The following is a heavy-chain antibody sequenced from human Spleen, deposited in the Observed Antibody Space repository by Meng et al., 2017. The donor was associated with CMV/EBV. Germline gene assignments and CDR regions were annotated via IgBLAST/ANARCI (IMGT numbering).Heavy chain of an antibody. CDR2: INPNSGDT. CDR3: AREAWDRTGTGENYYYYGMEV. Sequence: ASVKVSCKASGYTFTGYYMHWVRQAPGQGLEWMEWINPNSGDTKYTQKFQGRVTMTRDTSISTAYMELSRLRSDDTAVYYCAREAWDRTGTGENYYYYGMEVWGQGTTVTVSS. CDR1: GYTFTGYY. J-gene: IGHJ6*02. D-gene: IGHD1-7*01. V-gene: IGHV1-2*02.